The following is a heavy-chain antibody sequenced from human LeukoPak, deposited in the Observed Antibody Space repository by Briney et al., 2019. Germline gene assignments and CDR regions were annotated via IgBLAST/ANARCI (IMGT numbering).Heavy chain of an antibody. J-gene: IGHJ6*02. D-gene: IGHD2-15*01. V-gene: IGHV1-2*02. CDR2: INPNSGGT. CDR1: GYTFTGYY. Sequence: ASVKVSCKASGYTFTGYYMHWVRQAPGQGLEWMGWINPNSGGTNYAQKFQGRVTITRDTSANTAYMELSSLTSDDTAVYYCARERWHCRGNDCYSVYYYGLDVWGQGTTVTVSS. CDR3: ARERWHCRGNDCYSVYYYGLDV.